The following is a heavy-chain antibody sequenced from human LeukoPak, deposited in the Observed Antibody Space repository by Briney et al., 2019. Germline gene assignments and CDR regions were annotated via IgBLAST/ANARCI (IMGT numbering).Heavy chain of an antibody. CDR1: GGPIGSGSYY. Sequence: PSETLSLTCTVSGGPIGSGSYYWSWIRQPAGKGLEWIGEINHSGSTNYNPSLKSRVTISVDTSKNQFSLKLSSVTAADTAVYYCARGLEPSMATIWYPGLYYFDYWGQGTLVTVSS. CDR3: ARGLEPSMATIWYPGLYYFDY. CDR2: INHSGST. D-gene: IGHD5-24*01. J-gene: IGHJ4*02. V-gene: IGHV4-61*10.